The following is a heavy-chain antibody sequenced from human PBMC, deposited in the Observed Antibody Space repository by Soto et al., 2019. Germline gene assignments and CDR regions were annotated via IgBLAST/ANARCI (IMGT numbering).Heavy chain of an antibody. D-gene: IGHD3-3*01. V-gene: IGHV3-48*03. J-gene: IGHJ4*02. CDR3: ARFWSDY. CDR1: GFTFSSYE. CDR2: ITASGTIM. Sequence: PGGSLRLSCTASGFTFSSYEMNWVRQSPGKGLEWISYITASGTIMYYADSVKGRFTISRDNAENSLYLQMSSLRADDTAIYYCARFWSDYWGQGTLVTVSS.